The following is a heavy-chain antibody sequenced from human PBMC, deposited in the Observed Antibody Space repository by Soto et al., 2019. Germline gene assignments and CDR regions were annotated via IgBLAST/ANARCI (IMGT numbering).Heavy chain of an antibody. CDR3: ARDKSGYSYYYFDY. CDR1: GGSISSGGYY. J-gene: IGHJ4*02. D-gene: IGHD5-18*01. Sequence: QVQLQESGPGLVKPSQTLSLTCTVSGGSISSGGYYWSWIRQHPGKGLEWIGYIYYSGSTYYNPSHKSLVTISVDTSTNQFSLKLSSVTAADTAVYYCARDKSGYSYYYFDYWGQGTLVTVSS. CDR2: IYYSGST. V-gene: IGHV4-31*01.